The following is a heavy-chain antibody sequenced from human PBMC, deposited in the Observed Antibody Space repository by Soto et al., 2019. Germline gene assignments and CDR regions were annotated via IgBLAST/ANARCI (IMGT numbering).Heavy chain of an antibody. CDR3: ARLQNPYDSSGYYMGDYYYGMDV. V-gene: IGHV4-39*01. D-gene: IGHD3-22*01. J-gene: IGHJ6*02. Sequence: SETLSLTCTVSGGSISSSSYYWGWIRQPPGKGLEWIGSIYYSGSTYYNPSLKSRVTISVDTSKNQFSLKLSSVTAADTAVYYCARLQNPYDSSGYYMGDYYYGMDVWGQGTTVTVSS. CDR2: IYYSGST. CDR1: GGSISSSSYY.